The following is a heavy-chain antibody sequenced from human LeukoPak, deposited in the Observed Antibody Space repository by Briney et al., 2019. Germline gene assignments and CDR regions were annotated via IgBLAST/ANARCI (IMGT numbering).Heavy chain of an antibody. CDR3: AGIGGMYNWFDP. Sequence: SETLSLTCTVSGGSISSSSYYWGWIRQPPGKGLEWIGSIYYSGSTYYNPSLKSRVTISVDTSKNQFSLKLSSVTAADTAVYYCAGIGGMYNWFDPWGQGTLVTVSS. J-gene: IGHJ5*02. V-gene: IGHV4-39*07. CDR1: GGSISSSSYY. D-gene: IGHD1-26*01. CDR2: IYYSGST.